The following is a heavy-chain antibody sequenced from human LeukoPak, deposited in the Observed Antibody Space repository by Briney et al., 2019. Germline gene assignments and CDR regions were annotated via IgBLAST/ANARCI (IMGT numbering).Heavy chain of an antibody. CDR1: GFTFSSYD. V-gene: IGHV3-13*01. J-gene: IGHJ2*01. CDR3: ARVGYGGDCYSSGWYFDL. D-gene: IGHD2-21*02. CDR2: IGTAGDT. Sequence: GGSLRLSCAASGFTFSSYDMHWVRQATGKGLEWVSAIGTAGDTYYPGSVKGRFTISRENAKNSLYLQMNSLRAGDTAVYYCARVGYGGDCYSSGWYFDLWGRGTLVTVSS.